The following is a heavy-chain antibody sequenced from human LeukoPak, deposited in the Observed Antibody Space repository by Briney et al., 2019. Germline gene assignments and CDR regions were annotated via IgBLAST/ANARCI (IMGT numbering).Heavy chain of an antibody. CDR2: IYHSGST. CDR1: GGSISGGGCS. V-gene: IGHV4-30-2*01. J-gene: IGHJ3*02. CDR3: ARDSPGYAFDI. Sequence: SETLSLTCAVSGGSISGGGCSWSWIRQPPGKGLEGIGYIYHSGSTYYNPSLKSRVTISVARSKNQFPLKLSPVTAADTAVYYCARDSPGYAFDIWGQGTMVTVSS.